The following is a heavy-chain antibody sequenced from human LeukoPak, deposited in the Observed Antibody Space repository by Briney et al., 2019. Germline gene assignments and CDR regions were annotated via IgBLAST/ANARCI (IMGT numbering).Heavy chain of an antibody. J-gene: IGHJ4*02. CDR2: ISGSGGST. D-gene: IGHD5-12*01. V-gene: IGHV3-23*01. Sequence: GASLTLSCAASGFTFSSYAMSWVRQAPGKGLEWVSAISGSGGSTYYADSVKGRFTIYRDNSKNTLYLQMNSLRAEDTAVYYCAKGYSGYDYYFDYWGQGTLVTVSS. CDR3: AKGYSGYDYYFDY. CDR1: GFTFSSYA.